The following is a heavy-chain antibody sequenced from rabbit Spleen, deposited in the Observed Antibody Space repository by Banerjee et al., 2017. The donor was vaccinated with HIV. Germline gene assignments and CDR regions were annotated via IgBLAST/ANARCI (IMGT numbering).Heavy chain of an antibody. J-gene: IGHJ4*01. CDR1: GFSFSSSYY. V-gene: IGHV1S40*01. Sequence: QSLEESGGDLVKPGASLTLTCTASGFSFSSSYYMCWVRQAPGKGLECIACIYADSSGSTYYASWAKGRFTISKTSSTTVTLQMTTLTAADTATYFCVREVAAKFGLWGQGTLVTVS. CDR3: VREVAAKFGL. CDR2: IYADSSGST. D-gene: IGHD4-1*01.